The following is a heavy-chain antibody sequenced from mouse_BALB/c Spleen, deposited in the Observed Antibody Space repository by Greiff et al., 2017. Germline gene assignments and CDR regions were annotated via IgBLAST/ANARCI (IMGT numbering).Heavy chain of an antibody. V-gene: IGHV1-77*01. CDR1: GYTFTDYV. CDR2: IYPGSGST. J-gene: IGHJ3*01. D-gene: IGHD1-2*01. CDR3: ARVYHITTATPFAY. Sequence: QVQLQQSGPELVKPGASVKMSCKASGYTFTDYVISWVKQRTGQGLEWIGEIYPGSGSTYYNEKFKGKATLTADKSSNTAYMQLSSLTSEDSAVYFCARVYHITTATPFAYWGQGTLVTVSA.